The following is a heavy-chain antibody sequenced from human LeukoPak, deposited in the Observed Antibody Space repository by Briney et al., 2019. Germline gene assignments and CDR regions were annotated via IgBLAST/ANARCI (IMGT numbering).Heavy chain of an antibody. D-gene: IGHD6-19*01. V-gene: IGHV1-69*06. J-gene: IGHJ6*03. CDR1: GCTFSGYA. Sequence: ASVKVSCKASGCTFSGYAMSWVRQAPGQGLEWMGWIIPIFGRANYAQKFQGRVTITADTSTSTAYMELSRLRSEDTAVYYCARVQTVSGWDVPQQKNYYYYYMDVWGKGTTVTISS. CDR2: IIPIFGRA. CDR3: ARVQTVSGWDVPQQKNYYYYYMDV.